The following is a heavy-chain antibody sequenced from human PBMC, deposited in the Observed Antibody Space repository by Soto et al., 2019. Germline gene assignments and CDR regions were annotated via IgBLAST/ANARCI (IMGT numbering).Heavy chain of an antibody. D-gene: IGHD3-22*01. CDR2: IRSKAYGGTT. Sequence: GGSLRLSCTASGFTFGDYAMSWFRQAPGKGLEWVGFIRSKAYGGTTEYAASVKGRFTISRDDSKSIAYLQMNSLKTEDTAVYYCTRGTSPFYDSSSSPPLGFDPWGQGTLVTVSS. CDR1: GFTFGDYA. CDR3: TRGTSPFYDSSSSPPLGFDP. V-gene: IGHV3-49*03. J-gene: IGHJ5*02.